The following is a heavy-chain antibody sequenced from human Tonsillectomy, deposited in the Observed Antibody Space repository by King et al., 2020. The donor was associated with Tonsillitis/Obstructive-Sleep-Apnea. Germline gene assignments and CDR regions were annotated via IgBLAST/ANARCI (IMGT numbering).Heavy chain of an antibody. V-gene: IGHV3-48*03. CDR2: ISSSGRTI. Sequence: VQLVESGGGLVQPGGSLRLSCAASGFTFSSYEMNWVRQAPGKGLEWVSYISSSGRTIYYADSVKGRFTISRDNVRNSLYLQMNSLRADDTAIYYCGRADRDTAVAIDTPFDYWGQGTLVTVSS. J-gene: IGHJ4*02. CDR1: GFTFSSYE. CDR3: GRADRDTAVAIDTPFDY. D-gene: IGHD5-18*01.